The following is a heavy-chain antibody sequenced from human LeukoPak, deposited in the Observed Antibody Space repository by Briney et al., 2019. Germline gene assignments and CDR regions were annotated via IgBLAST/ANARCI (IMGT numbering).Heavy chain of an antibody. CDR2: IYSGGST. V-gene: IGHV3-53*01. D-gene: IGHD3-22*01. Sequence: GGSLRLSCAASGFTFSSYAMSWVRQAPGKGLEWVSVIYSGGSTYYADSVKGRFTISRDNSKNTLYLQMNSLRAEDTAVYYCARAYYYDSSGYTDAFDIWGQGTMVTVSS. CDR3: ARAYYYDSSGYTDAFDI. CDR1: GFTFSSYA. J-gene: IGHJ3*02.